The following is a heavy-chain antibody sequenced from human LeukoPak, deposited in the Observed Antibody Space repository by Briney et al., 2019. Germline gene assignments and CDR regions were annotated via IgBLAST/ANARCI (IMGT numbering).Heavy chain of an antibody. CDR1: GGSISSYY. CDR3: ARDSGYDLNCFDP. J-gene: IGHJ5*02. Sequence: ASETLSLTCTVSGGSISSYYWSWIRQPAGKGLEWIGRIYTSGNTNYNPSLETRVTMSLDTSRNQFPLKLRSVTAADTAVYYCARDSGYDLNCFDPWGQGTLVTVSS. CDR2: IYTSGNT. V-gene: IGHV4-4*07. D-gene: IGHD5-12*01.